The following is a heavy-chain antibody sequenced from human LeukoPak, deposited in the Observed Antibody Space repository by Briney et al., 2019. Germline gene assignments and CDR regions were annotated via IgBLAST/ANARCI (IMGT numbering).Heavy chain of an antibody. D-gene: IGHD3-22*01. CDR1: GFTFSSYW. Sequence: GGSLRLSCAASGFTFSSYWMSWVRQAPGKGLEWVANIKQDGSEKQYVDSVKGRFAISRDNAENSLYLQMNSLRAEDTAVYYCARGLSRCYYDSSGSNYFDYWGQGTLVTVSS. CDR2: IKQDGSEK. V-gene: IGHV3-7*02. CDR3: ARGLSRCYYDSSGSNYFDY. J-gene: IGHJ4*02.